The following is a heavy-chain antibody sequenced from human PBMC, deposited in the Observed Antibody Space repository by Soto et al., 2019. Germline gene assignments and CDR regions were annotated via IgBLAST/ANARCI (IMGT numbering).Heavy chain of an antibody. J-gene: IGHJ6*02. CDR2: IYPGDSDT. V-gene: IGHV5-51*01. CDR1: GYSFTTYW. Sequence: PGNPLKISGKGLGYSFTTYWTAGVPQCPGKGLEWMGIIYPGDSDTRYSPSFQGQVTISADKSISTAYLQWSSLKASDTAMYYCARSTNYYYYYGMDVWGQGTTVTVSS. D-gene: IGHD2-2*01. CDR3: ARSTNYYYYYGMDV.